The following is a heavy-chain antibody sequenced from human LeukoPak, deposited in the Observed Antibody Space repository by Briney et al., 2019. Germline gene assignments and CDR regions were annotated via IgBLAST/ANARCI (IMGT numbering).Heavy chain of an antibody. Sequence: GGSLRLSCAASGFTFSSYAMSWVRQAPGKGLEGVSVVSDGGGTTYYADSVKGRFTISRDNSKNTLYLQMNSLRVEDTAVYYCVSSFDYLSPLDYWGQGTLVTVSS. CDR3: VSSFDYLSPLDY. D-gene: IGHD3-16*01. V-gene: IGHV3-23*01. CDR1: GFTFSSYA. J-gene: IGHJ4*02. CDR2: VSDGGGTT.